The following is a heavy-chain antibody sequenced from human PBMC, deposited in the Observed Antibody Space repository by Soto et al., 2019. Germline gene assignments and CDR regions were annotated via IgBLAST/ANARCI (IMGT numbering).Heavy chain of an antibody. CDR2: IYYSGST. V-gene: IGHV4-59*01. J-gene: IGHJ5*02. CDR1: GGSICSYY. CDR3: ARDFGPRITGTTIPWFDT. D-gene: IGHD1-7*01. Sequence: SETLSLTCTVSGGSICSYYWSWIRQPPGKGLEWIGYIYYSGSTNYNPSLKSRVTISVDTSKNQFSLKLSSVTAADTAVYYCARDFGPRITGTTIPWFDTWGQGTLVTVS.